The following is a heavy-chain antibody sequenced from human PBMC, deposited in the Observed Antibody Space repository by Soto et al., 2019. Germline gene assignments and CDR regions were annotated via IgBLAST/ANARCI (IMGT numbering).Heavy chain of an antibody. V-gene: IGHV1-3*01. D-gene: IGHD5-18*01. Sequence: GASVKVSCKASGYTFTSYGMHWVRQAPGQRLEWMGWINAGNGNTKYSQKFQGRVTITRDTSASTAYMELRSLRSDDTAVYYCARHTAMALPDAWGQGTLVTVSS. CDR3: ARHTAMALPDA. J-gene: IGHJ4*02. CDR2: INAGNGNT. CDR1: GYTFTSYG.